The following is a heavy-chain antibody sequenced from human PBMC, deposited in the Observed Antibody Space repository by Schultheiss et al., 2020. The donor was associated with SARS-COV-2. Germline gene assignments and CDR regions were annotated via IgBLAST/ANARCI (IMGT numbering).Heavy chain of an antibody. CDR2: IKQDGSEK. CDR3: ARDRGYSYGYDRGDAFDI. Sequence: GESLKISCAASGFTFSSYSMNWVRQAPGKGLEWVANIKQDGSEKYYVDSVKGRFTISRDNSKNTLYLQMNSLRAEDTAVYYCARDRGYSYGYDRGDAFDIWGQGTMVTVSS. V-gene: IGHV3-7*01. D-gene: IGHD5-18*01. CDR1: GFTFSSYS. J-gene: IGHJ3*02.